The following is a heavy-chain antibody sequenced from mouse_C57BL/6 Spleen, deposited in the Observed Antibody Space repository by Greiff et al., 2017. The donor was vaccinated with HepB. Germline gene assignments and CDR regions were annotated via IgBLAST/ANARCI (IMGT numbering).Heavy chain of an antibody. Sequence: QVQLKESGAELVRPGASVKLSCKASGYTFTDYYINWVKQRPGQGLEWIARIYPGSGNTYYNEKFKGKATLTAEKSSSTAYMQLSSLTSEDSAVYFCARIITTVVGAMDCWGQGTSVTVSS. CDR3: ARIITTVVGAMDC. J-gene: IGHJ4*01. CDR1: GYTFTDYY. CDR2: IYPGSGNT. D-gene: IGHD1-1*01. V-gene: IGHV1-76*01.